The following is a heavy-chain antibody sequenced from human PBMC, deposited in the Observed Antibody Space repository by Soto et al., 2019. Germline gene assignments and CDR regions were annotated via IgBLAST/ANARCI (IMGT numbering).Heavy chain of an antibody. CDR3: ARRGEDIVLVPAAISNYYGMDV. V-gene: IGHV4-39*01. CDR2: IYYSGST. J-gene: IGHJ6*02. CDR1: GGSISSSSYY. D-gene: IGHD2-2*01. Sequence: SETLSLTCTVSGGSISSSSYYWGWIRQPPGKGLEWIGSIYYSGSTYYNPSLKSRVTISVDTSKNQFSLKLSSVTAADTAVYYCARRGEDIVLVPAAISNYYGMDVWGQGTTVTVSS.